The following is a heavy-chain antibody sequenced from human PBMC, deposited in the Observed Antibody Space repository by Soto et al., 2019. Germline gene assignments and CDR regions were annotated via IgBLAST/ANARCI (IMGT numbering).Heavy chain of an antibody. CDR3: ARDQSYGGAFDY. D-gene: IGHD2-21*01. CDR2: ISAYNGNT. CDR1: GYTCPSYG. V-gene: IGHV1-18*01. Sequence: QVQLVQSGAEVKKPGASVKVSCKASGYTCPSYGITWVRQAPGQGRAWMGWISAYNGNTNYAQKLQGRGTMTTDTSTSTAYMEMRSLRADDTAVYYCARDQSYGGAFDYWGQGTLVTVSS. J-gene: IGHJ4*02.